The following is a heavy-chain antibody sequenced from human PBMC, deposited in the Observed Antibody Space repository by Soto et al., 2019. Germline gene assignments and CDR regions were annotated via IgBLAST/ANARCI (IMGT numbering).Heavy chain of an antibody. V-gene: IGHV1-8*01. CDR1: GYTFTSYD. Sequence: VASVKVSCKASGYTFTSYDINWVRQATGQGLEWMGWMNPNSGNTGYAQKFQGRVTMTRNTSISTAYMELSSLRSEDTAVYYCARGSSGWYNYYYYGMDVWGQGTTVTVSS. CDR2: MNPNSGNT. J-gene: IGHJ6*02. D-gene: IGHD6-19*01. CDR3: ARGSSGWYNYYYYGMDV.